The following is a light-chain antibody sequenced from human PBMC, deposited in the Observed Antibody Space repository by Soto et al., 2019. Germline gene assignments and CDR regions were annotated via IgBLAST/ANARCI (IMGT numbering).Light chain of an antibody. Sequence: QSALTQPASVSGSPGQSITISCTGSSGDIGDYKYVSWYKQHPGKAPKLMIYDVSNRPSGVSNRFSASKSGNTASLTISGLQAEDEADYYCSSYTSTNFVIFGGGTKVTAL. J-gene: IGLJ2*01. V-gene: IGLV2-14*01. CDR3: SSYTSTNFVI. CDR1: SGDIGDYKY. CDR2: DVS.